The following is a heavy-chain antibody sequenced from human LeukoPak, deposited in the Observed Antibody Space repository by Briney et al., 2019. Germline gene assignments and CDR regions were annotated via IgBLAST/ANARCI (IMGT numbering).Heavy chain of an antibody. D-gene: IGHD5-12*01. J-gene: IGHJ5*02. CDR2: THYRSRWYN. CDR3: ARVKWLDQINWFDT. Sequence: SQTLSLTCAISGDSVSSKSVAWNWIRQSPSRGLEWLGRTHYRSRWYNDYAASVNSRIIINADTSKNQFFLQLNSVTPEDTAVYYCARVKWLDQINWFDTWGQGTLVTVSS. CDR1: GDSVSSKSVA. V-gene: IGHV6-1*01.